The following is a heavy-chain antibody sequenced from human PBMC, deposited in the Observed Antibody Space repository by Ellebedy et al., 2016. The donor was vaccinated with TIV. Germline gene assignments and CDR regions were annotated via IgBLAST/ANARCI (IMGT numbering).Heavy chain of an antibody. J-gene: IGHJ5*02. CDR1: GFTFSSYA. Sequence: PGGSLRLSCAASGFTFSSYAMHWVRQAPGKGLEWVAVISYDGSNKYYADSVKGRFTISRDNSKNTLYLQMNSLRAEDTAVYYCAKDPSGSYPSGFDPWGQGTLVTVSS. D-gene: IGHD1-26*01. CDR2: ISYDGSNK. V-gene: IGHV3-30*01. CDR3: AKDPSGSYPSGFDP.